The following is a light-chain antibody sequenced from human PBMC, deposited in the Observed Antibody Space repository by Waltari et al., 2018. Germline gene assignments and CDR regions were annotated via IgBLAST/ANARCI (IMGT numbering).Light chain of an antibody. CDR3: QQYNNWPPWT. CDR2: GAS. Sequence: EIVMTQSPATLSVSQGDRANLSCRASQSVSSNLAWYQQKPGQAPRLLIDGASTRATGIPARFSGSGSGTEFTLTISSLQSEDFAVYYCQQYNNWPPWTFGQGTKVEIK. V-gene: IGKV3-15*01. CDR1: QSVSSN. J-gene: IGKJ1*01.